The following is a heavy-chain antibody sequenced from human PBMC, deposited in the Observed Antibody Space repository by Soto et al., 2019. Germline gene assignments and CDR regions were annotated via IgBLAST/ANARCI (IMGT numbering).Heavy chain of an antibody. Sequence: GEALKISCKGSGYSFTSYWIGWVRQMPGKCLEWMGIIYPGDSDTRYSPSFQGQVTISADKSISTAYLQWSSLKASDTAMYYCASFLYYDSSGYYPYYFDYWGQGTLVTVSS. V-gene: IGHV5-51*01. D-gene: IGHD3-22*01. CDR2: IYPGDSDT. CDR3: ASFLYYDSSGYYPYYFDY. CDR1: GYSFTSYW. J-gene: IGHJ4*02.